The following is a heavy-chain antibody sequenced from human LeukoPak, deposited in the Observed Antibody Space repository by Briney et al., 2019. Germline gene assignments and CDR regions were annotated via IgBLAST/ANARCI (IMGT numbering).Heavy chain of an antibody. J-gene: IGHJ4*02. D-gene: IGHD6-19*01. CDR1: GFTFSSYA. CDR2: ISGSGGST. V-gene: IGHV3-23*01. CDR3: AKDRVAVAGYFDY. Sequence: HPGGSLRLSCAASGFTFSSYAMSWVRQAPGKGLEWVSAISGSGGSTYYADSVKGRFTISRDNSKKTLYLQMNSLRAEDTAVYYCAKDRVAVAGYFDYWGQGTLVTVSS.